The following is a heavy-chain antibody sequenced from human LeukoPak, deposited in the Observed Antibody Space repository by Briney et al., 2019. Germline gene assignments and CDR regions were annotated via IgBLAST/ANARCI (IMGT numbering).Heavy chain of an antibody. CDR1: VGSISSYY. Sequence: PSETLSLTRTVSVGSISSYYWSWIRQPPGKGLEWIGYIYYSGSTNSNPSLKSRVTISVDTSKNQFSLKLSSVTAADTAVYYCASASRPPYYYGMDVGGQGTTVTVSS. J-gene: IGHJ6*02. V-gene: IGHV4-59*01. CDR2: IYYSGST. CDR3: ASASRPPYYYGMDV.